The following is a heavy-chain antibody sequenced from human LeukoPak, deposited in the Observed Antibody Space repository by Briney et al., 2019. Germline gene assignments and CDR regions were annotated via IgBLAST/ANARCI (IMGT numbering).Heavy chain of an antibody. V-gene: IGHV3-23*01. Sequence: GGSLRLSCAASGFTFSSYAMSWVRQAPGKGLEWVSAISGSGGSTYYADSVKGRFTISRDNSKNTLYLQMNSLRAEDTAVYYCAKDARHYYYDSSGYLSFDYWGQGTLVTVSS. CDR2: ISGSGGST. J-gene: IGHJ4*02. CDR1: GFTFSSYA. CDR3: AKDARHYYYDSSGYLSFDY. D-gene: IGHD3-22*01.